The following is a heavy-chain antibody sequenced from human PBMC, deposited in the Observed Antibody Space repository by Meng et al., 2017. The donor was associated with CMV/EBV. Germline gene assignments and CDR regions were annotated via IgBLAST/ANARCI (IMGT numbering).Heavy chain of an antibody. CDR3: ASVTGIGWWYFDL. CDR2: IIPIFGTA. J-gene: IGHJ2*01. CDR1: GGTFSSYA. Sequence: QFRRVPLGGEVKQPWSSVKVSCKASGGTFSSYAISWVRQAPGQGLEWMGGIIPIFGTANYAQKFQGRVTITADESTSTAYMELSSLRSEDTAVYYCASVTGIGWWYFDLWGRGTLVTVSS. D-gene: IGHD1-20*01. V-gene: IGHV1-69*12.